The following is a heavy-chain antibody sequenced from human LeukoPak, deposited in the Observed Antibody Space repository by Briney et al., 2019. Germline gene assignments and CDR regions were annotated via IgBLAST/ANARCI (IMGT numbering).Heavy chain of an antibody. CDR1: GYSISSGYY. CDR3: VVSPNQDFYDY. V-gene: IGHV4-38-2*02. J-gene: IGHJ4*02. CDR2: ISGSGST. Sequence: SETLSLTCTVSGYSISSGYYWGWIRQPPGKGLEWIGFISGSGSTNYNPSLMSRVTMSLETSKRQFSLKLRSVTAADTAVYYCVVSPNQDFYDYWGQGTLVTVSS.